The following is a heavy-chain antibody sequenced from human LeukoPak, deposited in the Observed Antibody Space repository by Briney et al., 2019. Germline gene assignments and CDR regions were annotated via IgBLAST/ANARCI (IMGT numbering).Heavy chain of an antibody. CDR1: GFTFSSYS. V-gene: IGHV3-48*01. CDR3: SRDPRNNDY. CDR2: ISDSSFTI. J-gene: IGHJ4*02. Sequence: GGSLRLSCAASGFTFSSYSMNWVRQAPGKGLEWVSYISDSSFTIYYADSLRGRFTISRDNAKNSLYLQVKSLRAEDTAVYYCSRDPRNNDYWGQGTLVTVSS.